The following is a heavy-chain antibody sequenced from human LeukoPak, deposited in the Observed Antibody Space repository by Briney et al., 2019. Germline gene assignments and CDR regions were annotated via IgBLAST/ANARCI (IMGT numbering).Heavy chain of an antibody. V-gene: IGHV1-2*04. J-gene: IGHJ6*02. CDR1: GYTFTGYY. Sequence: ASVKVSCKASGYTFTGYYRHWVRQAPGQGLEWMGWINPNSGGTNYAQKFQGWVTMTRDTSISTAYVELSRLRSDDTAVYYCARVPAPTMVRGVDYGMDVWGQGTTVTVSS. CDR2: INPNSGGT. D-gene: IGHD3-10*01. CDR3: ARVPAPTMVRGVDYGMDV.